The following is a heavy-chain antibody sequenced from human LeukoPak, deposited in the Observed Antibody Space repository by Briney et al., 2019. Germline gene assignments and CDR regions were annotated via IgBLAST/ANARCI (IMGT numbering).Heavy chain of an antibody. D-gene: IGHD1-7*01. CDR2: IYPGDSDP. V-gene: IGHV5-51*01. J-gene: IGHJ4*02. CDR1: GYSFPTYW. Sequence: GESLKISCKGSGYSFPTYWIGWVRQMPGKGLEWMGIIYPGDSDPRYSPSFQGRVTISVDKSINTAYLQWSSLKASDTAMYYCARRAGTSSFDSWGQGTLVTVSP. CDR3: ARRAGTSSFDS.